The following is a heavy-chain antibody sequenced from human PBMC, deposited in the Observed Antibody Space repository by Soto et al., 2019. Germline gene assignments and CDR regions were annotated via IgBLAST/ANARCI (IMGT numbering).Heavy chain of an antibody. CDR2: IYYSGST. D-gene: IGHD6-13*01. J-gene: IGHJ4*02. CDR1: GGSISSGGYY. V-gene: IGHV4-31*03. Sequence: QVQLQESGPGLVKPSQTLSLTCTVSGGSISSGGYYWSWIRQHPGKGLEGIGYIYYSGSTYFNPSLKSRVTISVDTSKNQFSLKLSSVTAADTAVYYCARSRYSSSWGFDYWGQGTLVTVSS. CDR3: ARSRYSSSWGFDY.